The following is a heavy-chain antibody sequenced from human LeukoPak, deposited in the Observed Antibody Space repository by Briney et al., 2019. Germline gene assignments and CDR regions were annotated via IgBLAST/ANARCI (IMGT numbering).Heavy chain of an antibody. CDR3: ARAAGSSWYYFDY. V-gene: IGHV3-64*01. J-gene: IGHJ4*02. Sequence: PGGSLRLSCTASGFTFSSYAMSWVRQAPGKGLEWVSAISSNGGSTYYANSVKGRFTISRDNSKNALYLQMGSLRAEDMAVYYCARAAGSSWYYFDYWGQGTLVTVSS. D-gene: IGHD6-13*01. CDR1: GFTFSSYA. CDR2: ISSNGGST.